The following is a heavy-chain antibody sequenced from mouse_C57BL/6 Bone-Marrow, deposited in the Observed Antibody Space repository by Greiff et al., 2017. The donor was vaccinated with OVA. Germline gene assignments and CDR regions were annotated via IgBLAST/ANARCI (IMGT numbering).Heavy chain of an antibody. CDR1: GYTFTSYW. Sequence: VQLQQPRAELVRPGTSVKLSCKASGYTFTSYWMHWVKQRPGQGLEWIGVIDPSDSYTNYNQKFKGKATLTVDTSSSTAYMQLSSLTSEDSAVYYCARDGTIWYFDVWGTGTTVTVSS. CDR3: ARDGTIWYFDV. J-gene: IGHJ1*03. CDR2: IDPSDSYT. D-gene: IGHD2-1*01. V-gene: IGHV1-59*01.